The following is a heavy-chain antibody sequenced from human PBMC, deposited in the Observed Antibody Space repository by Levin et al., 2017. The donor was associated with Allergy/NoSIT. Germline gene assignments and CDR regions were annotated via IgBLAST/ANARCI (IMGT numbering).Heavy chain of an antibody. V-gene: IGHV3-15*01. D-gene: IGHD3-16*01. CDR2: IKSKPDGETK. Sequence: ETLSLTCAASGFTFWEVWVNWVRQRPGKGLEWVAHIKSKPDGETKDYAAPVKGRFSVSRDDSTSMVYLHMSGLTSEDTGVYYCTILLRPVDYWGHGTLVTVSS. J-gene: IGHJ4*01. CDR1: GFTFWEVW. CDR3: TILLRPVDY.